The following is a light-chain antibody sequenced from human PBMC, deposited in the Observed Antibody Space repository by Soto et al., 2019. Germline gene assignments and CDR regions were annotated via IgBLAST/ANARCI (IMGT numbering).Light chain of an antibody. J-gene: IGKJ1*01. CDR2: GAS. Sequence: EIVMTQSPATLSVSPGERATLSCRASQSVSSDLAWYHQKPGQAPRLLIYGASTRATGIPARFSGSGSGTDFTLTISRLEPEDSAVYYCQQYGSSRTFGQGTKVDIK. CDR3: QQYGSSRT. V-gene: IGKV3-15*01. CDR1: QSVSSD.